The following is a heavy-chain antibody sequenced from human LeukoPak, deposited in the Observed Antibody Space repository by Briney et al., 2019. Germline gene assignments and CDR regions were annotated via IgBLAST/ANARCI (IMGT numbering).Heavy chain of an antibody. CDR1: GGSISSGSYY. CDR2: IYTSGST. Sequence: SETLSLTCTVSGGSISSGSYYWSWIRQPAGKGLEWIGRIYTSGSTNHNPSLKSRVTISVDTSKNQFSLKLSSVTAADTAVYYCARSLSSGWFPFDYWGQGTLVTVSS. V-gene: IGHV4-61*02. CDR3: ARSLSSGWFPFDY. D-gene: IGHD6-19*01. J-gene: IGHJ4*02.